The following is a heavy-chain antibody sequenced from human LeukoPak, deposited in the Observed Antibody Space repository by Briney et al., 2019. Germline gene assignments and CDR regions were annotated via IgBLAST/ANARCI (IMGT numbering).Heavy chain of an antibody. CDR2: ISASSSTI. CDR3: ATADYFESSGYYGTPKRIDY. CDR1: GFTFSDYS. D-gene: IGHD3-22*01. J-gene: IGHJ4*02. V-gene: IGHV3-48*01. Sequence: HTGGSLRLSCAPSGFTFSDYSMTWVRQAPGKGLEWIAYISASSSTIYYADSVKGRFSISGDNAKKSLSLQMKGLRAEDTAVYYCATADYFESSGYYGTPKRIDYWGQGTLVTVSS.